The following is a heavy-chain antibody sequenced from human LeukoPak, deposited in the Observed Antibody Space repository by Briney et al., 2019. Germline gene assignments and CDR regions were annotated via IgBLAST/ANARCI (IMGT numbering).Heavy chain of an antibody. CDR2: ISSSGSTI. CDR1: GFTFSDYY. V-gene: IGHV3-11*04. CDR3: ARDSNYYYDSSGYYPQFDY. D-gene: IGHD3-22*01. Sequence: GGSLRLSCAASGFTFSDYYVSWIRQAPGKGLEWVSYISSSGSTIYYADSVKGRFTISRDNAKNSLYLQMNSLRAEDTAVYYCARDSNYYYDSSGYYPQFDYWGQGTLVTVSS. J-gene: IGHJ4*02.